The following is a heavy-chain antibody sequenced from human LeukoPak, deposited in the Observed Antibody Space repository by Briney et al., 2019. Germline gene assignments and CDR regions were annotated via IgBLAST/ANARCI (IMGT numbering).Heavy chain of an antibody. CDR1: GFTFISYS. CDR2: ISNSSPNI. CDR3: ARDNGEGLRSGTFDY. Sequence: PGGSLRLSCAASGFTFISYSMNWVRQAPGKGLAWVSSISNSSPNIYYADSVKGRFTISRDSAKDSLFLQMNSLRAEDTAVYYCARDNGEGLRSGTFDYWGQGTLVTVSS. J-gene: IGHJ4*02. D-gene: IGHD5-12*01. V-gene: IGHV3-21*01.